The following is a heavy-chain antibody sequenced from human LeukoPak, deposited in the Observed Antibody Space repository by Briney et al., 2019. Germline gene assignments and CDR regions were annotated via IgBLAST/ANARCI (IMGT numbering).Heavy chain of an antibody. CDR3: ARGKVVAGTPGQNSWDS. D-gene: IGHD6-19*01. CDR2: IYTSGST. V-gene: IGHV4-4*07. J-gene: IGHJ4*02. Sequence: SQTLSLTCTVSGGSISSYYWNWIRQPAGKGLEWIGRIYTSGSTNYNPSLKSRVSMSVDTSKNQFSLKLSSVTAADTAVYYCARGKVVAGTPGQNSWDSWGQGTLVTVSS. CDR1: GGSISSYY.